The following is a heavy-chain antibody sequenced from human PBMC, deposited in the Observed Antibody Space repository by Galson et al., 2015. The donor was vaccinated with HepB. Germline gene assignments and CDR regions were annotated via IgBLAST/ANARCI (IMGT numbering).Heavy chain of an antibody. Sequence: SLRLSCAASGFTFSSYWMNWVRQAPGKGLEWVANIKEDGTEKYFVDSVKGRFTISRDNAKNSLYLQMSSLRAEDTAVYYCARPLGEKYYQFFDYWGQGALVTVSS. CDR1: GFTFSSYW. CDR3: ARPLGEKYYQFFDY. V-gene: IGHV3-7*01. D-gene: IGHD2/OR15-2a*01. J-gene: IGHJ4*02. CDR2: IKEDGTEK.